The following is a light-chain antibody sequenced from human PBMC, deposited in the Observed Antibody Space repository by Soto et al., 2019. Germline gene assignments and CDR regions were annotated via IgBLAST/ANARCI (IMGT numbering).Light chain of an antibody. Sequence: EVVVTQSPATLSVSLGGRATLSCRASQSVRTNLAWYQQKPGQAPRLLIYAASTRATGVPARFSGSGSGTEFTLTITSLQSEDFAVYYCQHYGRSLTWTFGQGTKVEIK. CDR3: QHYGRSLTWT. V-gene: IGKV3-15*01. J-gene: IGKJ1*01. CDR1: QSVRTN. CDR2: AAS.